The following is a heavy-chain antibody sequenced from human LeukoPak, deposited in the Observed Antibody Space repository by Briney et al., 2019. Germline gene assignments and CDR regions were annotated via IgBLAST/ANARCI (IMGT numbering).Heavy chain of an antibody. CDR3: ARRMVSTAGYYFDY. V-gene: IGHV5-51*01. CDR2: IYPVDSDT. CDR1: GYTFATYW. D-gene: IGHD5/OR15-5a*01. Sequence: GESLKISCKGSGYTFATYWIGWVRQMPGKGLDWMGIIYPVDSDTRYSPSFQGQVTISADKSISTDYLQWSTVKASDTAMYYCARRMVSTAGYYFDYWGQGTLVTVSS. J-gene: IGHJ4*02.